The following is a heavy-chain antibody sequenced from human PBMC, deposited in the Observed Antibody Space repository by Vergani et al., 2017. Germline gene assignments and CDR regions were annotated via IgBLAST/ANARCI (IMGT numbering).Heavy chain of an antibody. CDR1: GFTFDDYA. D-gene: IGHD1-26*01. Sequence: EVQLVESGGGLVQPGRSLRLSCAASGFTFDDYAMHWVRQAPGKGLGWVSGISWNSGSIGYADSVTGRFTISRDNAKNSLYLQINSRRAEDTALYYCAKDNGGSYSAWFDPWGQGTLVTVSS. CDR2: ISWNSGSI. J-gene: IGHJ5*02. V-gene: IGHV3-9*01. CDR3: AKDNGGSYSAWFDP.